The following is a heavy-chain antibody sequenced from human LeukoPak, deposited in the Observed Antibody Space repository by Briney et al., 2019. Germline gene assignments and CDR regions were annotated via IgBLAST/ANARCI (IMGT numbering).Heavy chain of an antibody. Sequence: GGSLRLSCAASAFTFSSFGMNWVRQAPGKGLEWVAVIWYDGSNKYYADSAKGRFTISRDSSKKTLYLQMNSLRAEDTAVYYVARFNCLQPDYWGQGTLVTVSS. CDR1: AFTFSSFG. V-gene: IGHV3-33*01. CDR3: ARFNCLQPDY. D-gene: IGHD2-21*01. CDR2: IWYDGSNK. J-gene: IGHJ4*02.